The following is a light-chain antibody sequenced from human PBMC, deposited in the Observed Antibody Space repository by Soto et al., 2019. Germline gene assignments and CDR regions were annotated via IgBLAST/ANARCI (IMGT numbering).Light chain of an antibody. CDR3: QHYNNCPYT. Sequence: EIVMTQSPDTLSVSAGERATLSCRASQSVSSNLAWYQQKPGQAPRLLTYGASTRATGIPARFSGTGSGTAFTLTISSLQSEAFALYHYQHYNNCPYTFGHRTKLEIK. CDR2: GAS. V-gene: IGKV3-15*01. CDR1: QSVSSN. J-gene: IGKJ2*01.